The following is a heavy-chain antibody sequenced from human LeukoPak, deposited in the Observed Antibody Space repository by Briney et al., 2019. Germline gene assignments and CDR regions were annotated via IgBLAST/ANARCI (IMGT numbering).Heavy chain of an antibody. J-gene: IGHJ4*02. CDR3: ARASGGDCFDY. CDR2: INHSGST. D-gene: IGHD2-21*01. Sequence: PSETLSLTCAVYGGSFNGYYWSWIRQPPGKGLEWIGEINHSGSTYYNPSLKSRVIISVDTSKKQFSLKVRSVTAADTAVYYCARASGGDCFDYWGQGILVTVSS. V-gene: IGHV4-34*01. CDR1: GGSFNGYY.